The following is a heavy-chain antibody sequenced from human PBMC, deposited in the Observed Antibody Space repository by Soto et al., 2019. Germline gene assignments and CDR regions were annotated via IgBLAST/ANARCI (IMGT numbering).Heavy chain of an antibody. CDR3: ARDLSGVGIESQ. V-gene: IGHV3-30*04. D-gene: IGHD3-10*01. J-gene: IGHJ4*02. CDR1: GFTFSSFT. CDR2: ISGDERDK. Sequence: GGSLRLSCASSGFTFSSFTMHWVRQAPGEGLDWVAVISGDERDKRYAGSVQGRFTISRDNSKSTLYLQMNNLRTEDTAIYYCARDLSGVGIESQWGQGTLVTVSS.